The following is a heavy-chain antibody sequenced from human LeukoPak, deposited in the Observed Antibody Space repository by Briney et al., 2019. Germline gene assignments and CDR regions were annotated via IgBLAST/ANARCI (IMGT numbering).Heavy chain of an antibody. CDR1: GFIFHDFG. J-gene: IGHJ4*02. D-gene: IGHD3-3*01. Sequence: GWPLSLSCAASGFIFHDFGMGWLRQAAGKGLQWVSGINCNGVSTAYASSVKGGSTISRNNANNSLPLQSHILRDEDTAFYYCVGYYSSYYYGWFEYWGRGALVTVSS. CDR3: VGYYSSYYYGWFEY. V-gene: IGHV3-20*04. CDR2: INCNGVST.